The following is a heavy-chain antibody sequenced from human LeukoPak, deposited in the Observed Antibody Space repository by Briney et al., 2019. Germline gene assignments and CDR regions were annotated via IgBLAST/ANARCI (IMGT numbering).Heavy chain of an antibody. CDR2: ISGSGSTI. Sequence: GGSLRLSCAASGFTFSGYEINWVRQAPGEGLEWVSYISGSGSTIYYADSVKGRFTISRDNAKNSLYLQMNSLRAEDTAVYYCARVEMATINWSCYYYMDVWGKGTTVTVSS. J-gene: IGHJ6*03. CDR1: GFTFSGYE. V-gene: IGHV3-48*03. D-gene: IGHD5-24*01. CDR3: ARVEMATINWSCYYYMDV.